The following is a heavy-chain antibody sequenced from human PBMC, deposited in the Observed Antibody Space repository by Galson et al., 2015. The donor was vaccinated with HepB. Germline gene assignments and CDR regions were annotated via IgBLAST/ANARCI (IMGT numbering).Heavy chain of an antibody. CDR3: ARDAPGGETIYGY. CDR1: GDSVSSDSAA. V-gene: IGHV6-1*01. Sequence: CAISGDSVSSDSAAWNWIRQSPSRGLEWLGRTYYRSNWYYDYAASVKSRIIINADTSRNQFSLQLNSVSPEDTAVYYCARDAPGGETIYGYWGQGTLVTVSS. D-gene: IGHD2/OR15-2a*01. J-gene: IGHJ4*02. CDR2: TYYRSNWYY.